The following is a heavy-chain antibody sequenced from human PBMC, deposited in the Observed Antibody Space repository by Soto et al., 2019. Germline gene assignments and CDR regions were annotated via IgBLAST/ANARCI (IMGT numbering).Heavy chain of an antibody. D-gene: IGHD1-1*01. Sequence: EVHLLESGGGLVQPGGSLRLSCVASGFTFNMHDMNWVRQPPGKGLEYVANINGPGVWTSYADAVKGRFTISRDNSKDTLYLEMNSRRVEYTSVYYCIKDHNWERGYWGQGALVTVSS. CDR1: GFTFNMHD. J-gene: IGHJ4*02. V-gene: IGHV3-23*01. CDR3: IKDHNWERGY. CDR2: INGPGVWT.